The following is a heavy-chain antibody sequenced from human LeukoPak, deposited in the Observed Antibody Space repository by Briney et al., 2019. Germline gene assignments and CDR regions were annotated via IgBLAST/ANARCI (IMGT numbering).Heavy chain of an antibody. D-gene: IGHD3-10*01. CDR3: ARDLWFGSQLPSITPPDYYYYMDV. J-gene: IGHJ6*03. CDR2: IYTSGST. Sequence: SETLSLTCTVSGGSISSYYWSWIRQPAGKGLEWIGRIYTSGSTNYNPSLKSRVTMSVDTSKNQFSLKLSSVTAADTAVYYCARDLWFGSQLPSITPPDYYYYMDVWGKGTTVTVSS. CDR1: GGSISSYY. V-gene: IGHV4-4*07.